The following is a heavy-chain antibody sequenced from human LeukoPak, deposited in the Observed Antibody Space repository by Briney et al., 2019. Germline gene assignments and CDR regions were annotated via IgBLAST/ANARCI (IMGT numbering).Heavy chain of an antibody. D-gene: IGHD3-10*01. CDR3: ARDKIGYYGWFDP. J-gene: IGHJ5*02. Sequence: GGSLRLSCVASGFTLRTYEMNWVRQAPGKGLEWVSYISGSDTTVYYADSVRGRFTISRDNAKSSLYLQMNSLRAEDTAVYYCARDKIGYYGWFDPWGQGTLVTVSS. CDR2: ISGSDTTV. CDR1: GFTLRTYE. V-gene: IGHV3-48*03.